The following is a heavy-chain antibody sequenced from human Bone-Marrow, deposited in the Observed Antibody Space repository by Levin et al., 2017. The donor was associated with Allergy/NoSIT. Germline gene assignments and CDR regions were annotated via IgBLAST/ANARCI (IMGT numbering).Heavy chain of an antibody. CDR1: GGSVSSGSYY. CDR2: IYYSGST. D-gene: IGHD4-23*01. J-gene: IGHJ4*02. CDR3: ARVYYGGNRPVDY. Sequence: SETLSLTCTVSGGSVSSGSYYWSWIRQPPGKGLEWIGYIYYSGSTNYNPSLKSRVTISVDTSKNQFSLKLSSVTAADTAVYYCARVYYGGNRPVDYWGQGTLVTVSS. V-gene: IGHV4-61*01.